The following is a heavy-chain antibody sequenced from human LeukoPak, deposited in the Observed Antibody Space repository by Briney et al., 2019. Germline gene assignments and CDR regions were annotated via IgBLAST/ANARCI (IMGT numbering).Heavy chain of an antibody. J-gene: IGHJ4*02. V-gene: IGHV4-59*12. D-gene: IGHD1-26*01. CDR3: ARDPTTPIVGATTFDY. CDR2: IYYSGST. CDR1: GGSISSYY. Sequence: SETLSLTCTVSGGSISSYYWSWIRQPPGKGLEWIGYIYYSGSTNYNPSLKSRVTISVDTSKDQFSLKLSSVTAADTAVYYCARDPTTPIVGATTFDYWGQGTLVTVSS.